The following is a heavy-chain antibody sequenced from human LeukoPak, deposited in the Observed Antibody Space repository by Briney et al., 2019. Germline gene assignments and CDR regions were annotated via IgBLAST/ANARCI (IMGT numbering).Heavy chain of an antibody. CDR2: ISNSGAST. D-gene: IGHD4-11*01. J-gene: IGHJ4*02. CDR3: ARRSTVTELDY. Sequence: GGSLRLSCAASGFTFSSYAMSWVRQAPGKGLEWVSYISNSGASTYYADSVKGRFTISRDNSKNTLFLQMSSLRAEDTAVYHCARRSTVTELDYWGQGTLVTVSS. CDR1: GFTFSSYA. V-gene: IGHV3-23*01.